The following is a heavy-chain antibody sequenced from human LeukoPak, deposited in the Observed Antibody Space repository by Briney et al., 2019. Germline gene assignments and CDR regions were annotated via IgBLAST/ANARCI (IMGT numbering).Heavy chain of an antibody. CDR3: AKATPYGSGSYYNVPLDY. CDR1: GFTFSSYA. V-gene: IGHV3-30*04. CDR2: ISYDGSNK. Sequence: GGSLRLSCAASGFTFSSYAMHWVRQAPGKGLEWVAVISYDGSNKYYADSVKGRFTISRDNSKNTLYLQMNSLRAEDTAVYYCAKATPYGSGSYYNVPLDYWGQGTLVTVSS. J-gene: IGHJ4*02. D-gene: IGHD3-10*01.